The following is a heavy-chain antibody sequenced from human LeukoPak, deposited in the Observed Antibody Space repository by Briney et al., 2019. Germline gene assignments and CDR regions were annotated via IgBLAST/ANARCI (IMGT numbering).Heavy chain of an antibody. J-gene: IGHJ3*01. Sequence: ASVKVSCTTSGYTFTGYYMFWVRQAPGQGLEWMGWINPNSGGTNYAQRFQGRVTLTRDTSISTAYMELSSLKSDDTAVYFCARDLYSSATDLYSSAWTGAFDVWGQGTMVTVSS. CDR2: INPNSGGT. CDR3: ARDLYSSATDLYSSAWTGAFDV. V-gene: IGHV1-2*02. D-gene: IGHD6-19*01. CDR1: GYTFTGYY.